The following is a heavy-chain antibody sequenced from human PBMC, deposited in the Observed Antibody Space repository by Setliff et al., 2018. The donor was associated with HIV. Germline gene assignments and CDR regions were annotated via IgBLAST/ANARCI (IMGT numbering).Heavy chain of an antibody. CDR1: GGSISSYH. D-gene: IGHD6-19*01. CDR2: IYFSGST. Sequence: KTSETLSLTCAVSGGSISSYHWSWIRQPPGKGLEWIGYIYFSGSTNYNPSLKSRVTISVDTSKIQFSLKLRSVTAADTAVYYCARGGKWLAFDYWGQGTLV. J-gene: IGHJ4*02. CDR3: ARGGKWLAFDY. V-gene: IGHV4-59*13.